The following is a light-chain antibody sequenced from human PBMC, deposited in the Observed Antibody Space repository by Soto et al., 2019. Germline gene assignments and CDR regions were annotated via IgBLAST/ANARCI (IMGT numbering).Light chain of an antibody. Sequence: QSALTQPASVSGSPGQSITISCTGTSGYVGGYNYVSWYQQHPGKAPKLMIYDVSNRPSGVSNRFSGSKSGNTASLTISGLQAEDEADYYCSSYTSSSKYVFGTGTKVTVL. V-gene: IGLV2-14*01. CDR1: SGYVGGYNY. J-gene: IGLJ1*01. CDR3: SSYTSSSKYV. CDR2: DVS.